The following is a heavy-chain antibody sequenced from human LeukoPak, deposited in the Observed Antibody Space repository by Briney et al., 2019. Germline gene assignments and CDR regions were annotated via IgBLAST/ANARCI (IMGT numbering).Heavy chain of an antibody. CDR2: INPNSGGT. Sequence: ASVKVSCKASGYTFTGYYMHWVRQAPGQGLEWMGRINPNSGGTNYAQKFQGRVTMTRDTSISTAYMELSRLRSDDTAVYYCARSDNCGSKFADYWGQGTLVTVSS. J-gene: IGHJ4*02. CDR1: GYTFTGYY. V-gene: IGHV1-2*06. CDR3: ARSDNCGSKFADY. D-gene: IGHD7-27*01.